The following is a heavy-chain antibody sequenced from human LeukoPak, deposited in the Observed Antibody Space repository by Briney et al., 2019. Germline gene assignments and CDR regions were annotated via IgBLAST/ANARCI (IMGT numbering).Heavy chain of an antibody. Sequence: SKTLSLTCAVYGGSFSGYYWSWIRQPPGKGLEWIGEINHSGSTNYNPSLKSRVTISVDTSKNQFSLKLSSVTAADTAVYYCARGRAGALYFDYWGQGTLVTVSS. V-gene: IGHV4-34*01. CDR3: ARGRAGALYFDY. J-gene: IGHJ4*02. CDR2: INHSGST. D-gene: IGHD4-17*01. CDR1: GGSFSGYY.